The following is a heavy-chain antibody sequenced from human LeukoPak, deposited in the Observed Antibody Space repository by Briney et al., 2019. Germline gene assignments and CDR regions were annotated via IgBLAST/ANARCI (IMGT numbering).Heavy chain of an antibody. J-gene: IGHJ4*02. CDR3: ARGAYYDSSGWFDY. D-gene: IGHD3-22*01. CDR1: GGTFSSYA. CDR2: IIPIFGTA. Sequence: SVKVSCKASGGTFSSYAISWVRQAPGQGLEWMGGIIPIFGTANYAQKFQGRVTITADESTSTAYTELSSLRSEDTAVYYCARGAYYDSSGWFDYWGQGTLVTVSS. V-gene: IGHV1-69*01.